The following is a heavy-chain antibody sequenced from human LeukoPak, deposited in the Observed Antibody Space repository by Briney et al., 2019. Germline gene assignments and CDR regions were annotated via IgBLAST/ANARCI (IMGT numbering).Heavy chain of an antibody. Sequence: ASVKLSCKASGYTFTSYGISWVRQAPGQGLEWMGWISAYNGNTNYAQKRQGRVTMTTATSTSTAYMELRRLRSDDTAVYYCARHCSSTSCYYYYYMDVWGKGTTVTVSS. CDR3: ARHCSSTSCYYYYYMDV. J-gene: IGHJ6*03. CDR2: ISAYNGNT. V-gene: IGHV1-18*01. CDR1: GYTFTSYG. D-gene: IGHD2-2*01.